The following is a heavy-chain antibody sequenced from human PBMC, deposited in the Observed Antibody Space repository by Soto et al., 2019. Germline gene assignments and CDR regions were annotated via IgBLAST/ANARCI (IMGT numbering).Heavy chain of an antibody. CDR2: IYHNGKT. Sequence: QVQLQESGPGLVKPSGTLSLTCAVSGGSISSRNWWTWVRQPPGKGLEWLGEIYHNGKTNYNPSLESRVTLSVDKSNNLFSLKMNSVTAADTAVYFCTRGVETIRGPIIIVYYLDSWGQGTLVTVSS. CDR1: GGSISSRNW. CDR3: TRGVETIRGPIIIVYYLDS. V-gene: IGHV4-4*02. J-gene: IGHJ4*02. D-gene: IGHD3-10*01.